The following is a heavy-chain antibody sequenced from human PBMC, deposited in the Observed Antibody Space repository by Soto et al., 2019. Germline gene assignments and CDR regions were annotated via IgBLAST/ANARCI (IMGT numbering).Heavy chain of an antibody. CDR2: IVPKLGTV. D-gene: IGHD3-22*01. CDR1: GGIFSRHA. J-gene: IGHJ5*02. V-gene: IGHV1-69*01. Sequence: QVQLVQAGAEVKKTGSSVKVSCKISGGIFSRHAIDWVRQAPGQGLEWMGGIVPKLGTVIYAQNFQARVTISANELTNTTILDVSGLTFADMAVDYCARPGTYDYASAGYYGHQFDDWGQGTLVTVSS. CDR3: ARPGTYDYASAGYYGHQFDD.